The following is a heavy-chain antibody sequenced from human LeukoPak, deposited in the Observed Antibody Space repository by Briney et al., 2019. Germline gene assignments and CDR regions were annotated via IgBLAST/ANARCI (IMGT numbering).Heavy chain of an antibody. CDR1: GGSISTSSYY. CDR3: AREQASYDFWSGYYY. J-gene: IGHJ4*02. Sequence: SETLSLTCTVSGGSISTSSYYWGWIRQPPGKGLEWIGTISYSGSTYYSPSLKSRLTISEDTSKNQFSLKLSSVTAADTAVYYCAREQASYDFWSGYYYWGQGTLVTVSS. V-gene: IGHV4-39*07. CDR2: ISYSGST. D-gene: IGHD3-3*01.